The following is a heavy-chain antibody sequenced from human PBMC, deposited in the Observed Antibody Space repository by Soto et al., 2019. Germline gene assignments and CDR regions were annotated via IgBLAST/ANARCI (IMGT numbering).Heavy chain of an antibody. CDR1: GGSITTGGSY. V-gene: IGHV4-31*03. D-gene: IGHD2-2*02. J-gene: IGHJ4*02. Sequence: PSETLSLTCTVSGGSITTGGSYWSWIRQHPGKGLEWIGNIYHSGNTYYNPSLKSRLTILVDTSKNHFSLMVDSVTAADTAVYYCARARFQVLYGKPYFDSWGQGTLVTVSS. CDR3: ARARFQVLYGKPYFDS. CDR2: IYHSGNT.